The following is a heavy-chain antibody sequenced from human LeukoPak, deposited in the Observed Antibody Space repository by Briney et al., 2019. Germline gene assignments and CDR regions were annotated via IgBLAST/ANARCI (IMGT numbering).Heavy chain of an antibody. D-gene: IGHD3-10*01. V-gene: IGHV3-30*01. CDR2: ISYDGNKK. Sequence: GGSLRLSSAASGFTFSNHAMHWVRQAPGKGLEWVAVISYDGNKKSYADSVKGRFTISRENSKNTLYLEMNSLRAEDTAVYYCAGGGSGCYYYYYYYMDVWGEGTTVTVSS. CDR1: GFTFSNHA. CDR3: AGGGSGCYYYYYYYMDV. J-gene: IGHJ6*03.